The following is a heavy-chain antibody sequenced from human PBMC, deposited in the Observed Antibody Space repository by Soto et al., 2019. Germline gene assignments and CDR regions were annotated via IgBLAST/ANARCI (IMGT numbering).Heavy chain of an antibody. J-gene: IGHJ4*02. CDR1: GYS. Sequence: PSETLSLTCAVSGYSWSWIRQPPGKGLEWIGYIYHSGSTYYNPSLKSRVTISVDRSKNQFSLKLSSVTAADTAVYYCARAYSSSSVDYWGQGTLVTVSS. CDR2: IYHSGST. CDR3: ARAYSSSSVDY. V-gene: IGHV4-30-2*01. D-gene: IGHD6-6*01.